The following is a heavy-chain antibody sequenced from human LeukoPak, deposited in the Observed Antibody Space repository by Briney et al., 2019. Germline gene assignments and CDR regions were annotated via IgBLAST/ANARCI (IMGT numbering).Heavy chain of an antibody. CDR1: GFTFSDYY. Sequence: GGSLRLSCAASGFTFSDYYMSWIRQAPGKGLEWVSYISSSGNAILYADSVKGRFTISRDNAKNSLYLQMNSLRADDMAVYYCARDKYYYGLYYLDYWGQGTLVTVSS. V-gene: IGHV3-11*04. J-gene: IGHJ4*02. CDR3: ARDKYYYGLYYLDY. D-gene: IGHD3-10*01. CDR2: ISSSGNAI.